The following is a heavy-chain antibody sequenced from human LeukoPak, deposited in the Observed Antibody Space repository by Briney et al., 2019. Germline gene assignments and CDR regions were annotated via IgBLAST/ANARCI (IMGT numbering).Heavy chain of an antibody. CDR1: GFTFDDYA. D-gene: IGHD3-16*01. CDR2: ISGDGGST. CDR3: AKDTLRFSGLDY. Sequence: GGSLRLSCAASGFTFDDYAMHWVRQAPGKGLEWVSLISGDGGSTYYADSVKGRFTISRDNSKTSLYLQMNSLRTEDTALYYCAKDTLRFSGLDYWGQGTLVTVSS. J-gene: IGHJ4*02. V-gene: IGHV3-43*02.